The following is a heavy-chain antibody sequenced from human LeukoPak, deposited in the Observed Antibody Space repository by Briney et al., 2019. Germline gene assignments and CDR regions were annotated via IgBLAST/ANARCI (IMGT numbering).Heavy chain of an antibody. CDR1: GFTFSSYG. J-gene: IGHJ4*02. V-gene: IGHV3-30*18. Sequence: PGGSLRLSCAASGFTFSSYGMHWVRQAPGKGLEWVAVISYDGSNKYYADSVKGRFTISRDNSKNTLYPQMNSLRAEDTAVYYCAKRVDFDYWGQGTLVTVSS. CDR3: AKRVDFDY. CDR2: ISYDGSNK.